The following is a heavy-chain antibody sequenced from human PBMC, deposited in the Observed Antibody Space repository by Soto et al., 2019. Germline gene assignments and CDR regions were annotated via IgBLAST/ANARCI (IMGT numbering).Heavy chain of an antibody. CDR3: ARYLSDSEGKRGMDV. V-gene: IGHV3-53*02. D-gene: IGHD2-21*01. CDR1: GFTVSSYY. J-gene: IGHJ6*02. CDR2: IYSGGST. Sequence: EVQLVETGGGLIQPGGSLRLSCAASGFTVSSYYMSWVRQAPGKGLEWVSVIYSGGSTYYADSVKGRFTISRDNSKNTLYLHMNSLRAEDTAVYYCARYLSDSEGKRGMDVWGQGTKVTVSS.